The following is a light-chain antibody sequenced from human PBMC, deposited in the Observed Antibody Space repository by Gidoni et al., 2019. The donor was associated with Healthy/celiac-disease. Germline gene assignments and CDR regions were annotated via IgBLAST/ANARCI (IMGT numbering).Light chain of an antibody. CDR1: QSISSW. Sequence: DIQMTQSPSTLSASVGDRVTITCRASQSISSWLAWYKQKPGKAPKLLIYKAYSLESGVPSRFSGSGSGTEFTLTISSLQPDDFATYYCQQYNSWTFGQGTKVEIK. CDR2: KAY. CDR3: QQYNSWT. V-gene: IGKV1-5*03. J-gene: IGKJ1*01.